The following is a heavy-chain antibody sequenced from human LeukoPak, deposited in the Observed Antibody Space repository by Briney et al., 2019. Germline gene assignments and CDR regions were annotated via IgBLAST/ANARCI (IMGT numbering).Heavy chain of an antibody. Sequence: HPGGSLRLSYAASGFTVSDNYMSWVRQAPGKGLEWVSIIYSGGNTYYADSVKGRFTVSRDNSKNTLYLQMNSLRAEDTAVYYCARVIVGTTTRLDYFDYWGQGTLVTVSS. V-gene: IGHV3-66*01. D-gene: IGHD1-26*01. CDR2: IYSGGNT. CDR1: GFTVSDNY. CDR3: ARVIVGTTTRLDYFDY. J-gene: IGHJ4*02.